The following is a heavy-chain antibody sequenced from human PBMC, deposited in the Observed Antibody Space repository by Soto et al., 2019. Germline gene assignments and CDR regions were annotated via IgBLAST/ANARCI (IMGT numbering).Heavy chain of an antibody. CDR2: ISTYNGDT. CDR1: GYTFTTYG. D-gene: IGHD3-3*01. J-gene: IGHJ6*02. Sequence: ASVKVSCKASGYTFTTYGVGWVRQAPGQGLEWMGWISTYNGDTNYAQNLQGRVTLTIDTSTSTAYMELRSLRSDDTAVYYCAREMRILRFSPGKQGDYQPYGMDVWGQGTTVTVSS. V-gene: IGHV1-18*04. CDR3: AREMRILRFSPGKQGDYQPYGMDV.